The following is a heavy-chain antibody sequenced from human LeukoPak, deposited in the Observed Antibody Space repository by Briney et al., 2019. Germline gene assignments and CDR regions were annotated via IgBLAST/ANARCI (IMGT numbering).Heavy chain of an antibody. V-gene: IGHV4-59*11. Sequence: PSETLSLTCTVSGGSMSSRYWSWIRQPPGKGLEWIGYVYYSGTTNSNPSLKSRVTISVDTSKNQFSLNLRSATAADTAVYYCARDVARSGDLFGWFDPWGQGTLVIVSS. D-gene: IGHD3-10*01. J-gene: IGHJ5*02. CDR2: VYYSGTT. CDR1: GGSMSSRY. CDR3: ARDVARSGDLFGWFDP.